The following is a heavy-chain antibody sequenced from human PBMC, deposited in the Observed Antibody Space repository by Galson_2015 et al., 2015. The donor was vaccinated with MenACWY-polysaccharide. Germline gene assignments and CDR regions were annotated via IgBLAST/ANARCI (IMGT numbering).Heavy chain of an antibody. CDR3: ARAPYNGGWYPDYFDY. V-gene: IGHV3-7*01. Sequence: SLRLSCAASGFTFSTYWMGWVRQAPGKGLEWVANIKPDGSDNYYVDSEKGRFAISRDNAKNSLYLQMNGLRAEDTAIFFCARAPYNGGWYPDYFDYWGQGALVTVSS. J-gene: IGHJ4*02. CDR2: IKPDGSDN. CDR1: GFTFSTYW. D-gene: IGHD6-19*01.